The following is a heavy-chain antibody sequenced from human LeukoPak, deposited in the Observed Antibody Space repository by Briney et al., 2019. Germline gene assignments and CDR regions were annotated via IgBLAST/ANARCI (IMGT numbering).Heavy chain of an antibody. CDR1: GYIFTYYY. Sequence: ASVKVSCKTSGYIFTYYYIQWVRQAPGQGLEWMGIVNPSGGSTTYAQKFQGRVTMTRDMSTGTVYMELSSLRSEDTAMYYCARASAPRSWLDPWGQGTLVTVSS. D-gene: IGHD6-13*01. V-gene: IGHV1-46*01. CDR3: ARASAPRSWLDP. CDR2: VNPSGGST. J-gene: IGHJ5*02.